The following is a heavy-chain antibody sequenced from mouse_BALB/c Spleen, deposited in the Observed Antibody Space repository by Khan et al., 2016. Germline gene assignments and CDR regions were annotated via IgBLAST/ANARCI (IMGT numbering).Heavy chain of an antibody. CDR3: AGYIGGNDSFAC. D-gene: IGHD1-1*02. CDR1: GFPITSGYY. CDR2: ITHSGET. J-gene: IGHJ3*01. V-gene: IGHV12-3*02. Sequence: VQLLESGPGLVKPSQSLFLACSITGFPITSGYYWIWIRQSPGKPLEWMGYITHSGETFYNPSLQSPISITSETSKNQFFLQLNLVTTAEVAMYYCAGYIGGNDSFACWGQGTLVTVSA.